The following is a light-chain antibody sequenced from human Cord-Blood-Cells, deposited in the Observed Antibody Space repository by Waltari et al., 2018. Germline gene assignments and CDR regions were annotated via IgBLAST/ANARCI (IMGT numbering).Light chain of an antibody. V-gene: IGLV2-11*01. CDR1: SSDVGGYKY. Sequence: QSALTQPRSVSGPPGQSVTISCTGTSSDVGGYKYGSWYQEHPGKAPKLIVYDVSKRPSGVPDRFSGSKSGTTASLTISGLRAEDEADYSCCSYAGSYTWVFGGGTKLTVL. CDR2: DVS. J-gene: IGLJ3*02. CDR3: CSYAGSYTWV.